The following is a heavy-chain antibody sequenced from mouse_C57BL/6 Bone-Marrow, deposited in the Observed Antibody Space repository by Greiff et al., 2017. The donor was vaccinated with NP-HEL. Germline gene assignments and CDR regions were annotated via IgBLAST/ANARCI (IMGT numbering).Heavy chain of an antibody. CDR2: IDPSDSYT. Sequence: QVQLQQPGAELVRPGTSVKLSCKASGYTFTSYWMHWVKQRPGQGLEWIGVIDPSDSYTNYNQKFKGKATLTVDTSSSTAYMQLSSLTSEDSAVYYCARWGVYYDYPYAMDYWGRGTSVTVSS. CDR3: ARWGVYYDYPYAMDY. CDR1: GYTFTSYW. V-gene: IGHV1-59*01. D-gene: IGHD2-4*01. J-gene: IGHJ4*01.